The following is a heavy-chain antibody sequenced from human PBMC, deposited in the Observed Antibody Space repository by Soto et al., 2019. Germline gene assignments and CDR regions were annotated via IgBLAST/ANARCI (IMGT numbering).Heavy chain of an antibody. CDR2: ISYDGSNK. CDR3: AKDRGSSGDTKYYYYYYGMDG. V-gene: IGHV3-30*18. D-gene: IGHD6-19*01. Sequence: GARRVSCAAAGLSLSGYGMLLVRQAPGKGLELVAVISYDGSNKYYADSVKGRFTISRDNSKNTLYLQMKSLRAEDTAVYYCAKDRGSSGDTKYYYYYYGMDGWGQGTTVTVSS. J-gene: IGHJ6*02. CDR1: GLSLSGYG.